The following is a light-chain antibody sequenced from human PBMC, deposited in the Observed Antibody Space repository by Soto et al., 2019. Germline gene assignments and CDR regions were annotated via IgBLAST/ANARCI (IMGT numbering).Light chain of an antibody. Sequence: IVLTKSPATLSLSPGERATLSCRASQSVSTYLAWYQQKPGQAPRLFIYDASNRATGIPARFSGSGSGTEVTLTISSLEPEDFAVYYCQQRSNWPPLTFGGGTKVEIK. CDR3: QQRSNWPPLT. CDR2: DAS. V-gene: IGKV3-11*01. CDR1: QSVSTY. J-gene: IGKJ4*01.